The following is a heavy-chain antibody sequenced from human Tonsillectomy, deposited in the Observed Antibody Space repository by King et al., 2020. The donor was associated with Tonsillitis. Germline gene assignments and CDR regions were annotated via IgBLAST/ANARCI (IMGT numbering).Heavy chain of an antibody. Sequence: QLQESGPGLVKPSETLSLTCTVSGASISSNYWSWIRQPAGKGLEWIGRIYSSGSTNYNPSLRSRVTMSVDTSKKQFSLKLSSVTAADTAVYYCASGFYGSDWLYKGSFWGQGTLVTVSS. D-gene: IGHD6-19*01. CDR1: GASISSNY. J-gene: IGHJ4*02. CDR3: ASGFYGSDWLYKGSF. CDR2: IYSSGST. V-gene: IGHV4-4*07.